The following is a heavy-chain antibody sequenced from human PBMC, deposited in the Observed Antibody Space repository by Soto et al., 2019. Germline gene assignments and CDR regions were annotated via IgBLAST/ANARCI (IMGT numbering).Heavy chain of an antibody. Sequence: SETLSLTCTVSGGSIGSYYWSWIRQPPGKGLEWIGYIYYSGSTNYNPSLKSRVAISVDTSKNQFSLKLSSVTAADTAVYYCARSVYCSGGSCYGNYYYYYYMDVWGKGTTVTVSS. V-gene: IGHV4-59*08. J-gene: IGHJ6*03. D-gene: IGHD2-15*01. CDR1: GGSIGSYY. CDR3: ARSVYCSGGSCYGNYYYYYYMDV. CDR2: IYYSGST.